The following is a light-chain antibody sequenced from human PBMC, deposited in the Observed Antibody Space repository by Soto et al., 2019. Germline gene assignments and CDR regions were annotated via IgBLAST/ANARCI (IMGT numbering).Light chain of an antibody. CDR2: GAF. CDR1: QSVSSS. CDR3: QQYNSWPPLT. Sequence: EIVMTQSPATLSVSPGERATLSCRASQSVSSSLAWYQQKPGQAPRLVIYGAFTRATGIPARFSSSGSGTEFTPTISGLQSEDVAVYYCQQYNSWPPLTFGGGTKVEIK. V-gene: IGKV3-15*01. J-gene: IGKJ4*01.